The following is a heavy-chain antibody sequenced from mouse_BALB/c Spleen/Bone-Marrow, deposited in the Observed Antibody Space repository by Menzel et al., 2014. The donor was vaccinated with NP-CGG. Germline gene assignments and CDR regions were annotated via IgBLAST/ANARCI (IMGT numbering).Heavy chain of an antibody. CDR3: ARSRVPYFALDY. CDR2: IYPGSGDT. V-gene: IGHV1-77*01. Sequence: VQLVESGPELVKPGASVKMSCTASGFTFTDYVINWVKQRTGQGLEWIGEIYPGSGDTYYNEKFKAKATLTADKSSNTVHMQLSSLTSEDSVVYFCARSRVPYFALDYWGQRTSVTVSS. CDR1: GFTFTDYV. J-gene: IGHJ4*01.